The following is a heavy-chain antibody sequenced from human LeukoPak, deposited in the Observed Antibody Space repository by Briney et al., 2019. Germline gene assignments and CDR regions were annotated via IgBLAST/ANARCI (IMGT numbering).Heavy chain of an antibody. CDR2: IIPIFGIA. CDR3: ARVSVRGSDYYDSSGYHY. D-gene: IGHD3-22*01. V-gene: IGHV1-69*04. Sequence: SVKVSCKASGGTFSSYAISWVRQAPGQGLEWMGRIIPIFGIANYAQKFQGRVTITADKSTSTAYMELSSLRSEDTAGYYCARVSVRGSDYYDSSGYHYWGQGTLVTVSS. J-gene: IGHJ4*02. CDR1: GGTFSSYA.